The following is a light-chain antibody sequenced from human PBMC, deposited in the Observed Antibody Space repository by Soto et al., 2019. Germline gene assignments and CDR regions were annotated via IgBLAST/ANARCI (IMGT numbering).Light chain of an antibody. CDR2: KAS. CDR3: LQYKTISRT. CDR1: QSISPW. Sequence: DIQMTQSPSTLSASVGDRVTITCRASQSISPWLAWYQQKPGKAPKILIYKASSLESGVPSRFSGSDSRTAFTFTLISLHPDDFSTYYSLQYKTISRTFGQGTKLEIQ. V-gene: IGKV1-5*03. J-gene: IGKJ2*01.